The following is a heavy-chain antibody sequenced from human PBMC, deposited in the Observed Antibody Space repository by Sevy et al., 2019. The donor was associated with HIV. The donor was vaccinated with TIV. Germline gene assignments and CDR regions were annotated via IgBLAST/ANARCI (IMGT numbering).Heavy chain of an antibody. D-gene: IGHD5-12*01. CDR3: ARDVLRFDL. V-gene: IGHV3-11*06. CDR1: GFTFSDSY. Sequence: GGSLRLSCVASGFTFSDSYMSWIRQAPGKGLEWVSQISSSAFSSNHADSVKGRFTISRDNAKNFLYLQMNSLGADDTAVYYCARDVLRFDLWGQGTLVTVSS. J-gene: IGHJ5*02. CDR2: ISSSAFSS.